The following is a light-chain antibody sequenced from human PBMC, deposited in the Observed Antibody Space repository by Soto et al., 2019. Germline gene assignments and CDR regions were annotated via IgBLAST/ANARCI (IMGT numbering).Light chain of an antibody. CDR3: QQYGTPRSVT. J-gene: IGKJ5*01. CDR2: GAY. CDR1: QSVDSNY. V-gene: IGKV3-20*01. Sequence: EIVLTQSPGTLSLSPGAEATLSCRASQSVDSNYLAWYQQKPGQTPRLIIYGAYGRADGIPHRFSGSGFGTDFTLTISKVEPEDFAVYYCQQYGTPRSVTFGQGTRLDI.